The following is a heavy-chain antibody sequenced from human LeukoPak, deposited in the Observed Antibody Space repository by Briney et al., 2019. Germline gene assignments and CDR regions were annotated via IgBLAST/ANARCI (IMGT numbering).Heavy chain of an antibody. Sequence: ASVKVSCKASGYTFNSYDITWVRQALGQGLEWMGWISAYNGNTNYAQKVQGRVTMTTDTSTSTAYMELRSLRSDDTAVYYCARVSHYYGSEIEYWGQGTLVTVSS. D-gene: IGHD3-10*01. CDR1: GYTFNSYD. CDR2: ISAYNGNT. CDR3: ARVSHYYGSEIEY. V-gene: IGHV1-18*01. J-gene: IGHJ4*02.